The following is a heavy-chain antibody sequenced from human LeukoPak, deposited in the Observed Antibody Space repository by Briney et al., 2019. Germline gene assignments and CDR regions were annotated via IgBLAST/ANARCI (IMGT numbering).Heavy chain of an antibody. CDR2: IWDDGSNK. D-gene: IGHD5-24*01. J-gene: IGHJ4*02. V-gene: IGHV3-33*06. CDR3: AKGRWLQNSGFDY. CDR1: GFTFSSYG. Sequence: GGSLRLSCAASGFTFSSYGMHWVRQAPGKGLEWVALIWDDGSNKYYADSVKGRFTISRDTSKNTLYLQMNSLRAEDTAVYYCAKGRWLQNSGFDYWGQGTLVTVSS.